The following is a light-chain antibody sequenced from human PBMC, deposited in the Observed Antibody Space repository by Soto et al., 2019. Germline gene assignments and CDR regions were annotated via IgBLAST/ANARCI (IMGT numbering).Light chain of an antibody. CDR3: QQYGPSPWT. Sequence: EIVLTQSPGTLSLFPGERATLSCRATQSVNSDYLAWYQQKPGQAPRLLIYIASRRATGIPDRFSGSGSGKHFPLTIHRRESEDFAVYYCQQYGPSPWTFGQGTKVEIK. V-gene: IGKV3-20*01. J-gene: IGKJ1*01. CDR1: QSVNSDY. CDR2: IAS.